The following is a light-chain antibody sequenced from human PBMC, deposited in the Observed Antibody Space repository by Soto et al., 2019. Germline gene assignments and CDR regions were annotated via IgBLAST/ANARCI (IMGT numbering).Light chain of an antibody. Sequence: QLVLTQSPSASASLGASVKLTCTLSSGHSSYAIAWHQQQPEKGPRYLMKLNSDGSHSKGDGIPDRFSGSSSGAERYLTISSLQSEAGADSYCQTWGTGVWVFGGGTKVTVL. CDR3: QTWGTGVWV. CDR1: SGHSSYA. V-gene: IGLV4-69*01. J-gene: IGLJ3*02. CDR2: LNSDGSH.